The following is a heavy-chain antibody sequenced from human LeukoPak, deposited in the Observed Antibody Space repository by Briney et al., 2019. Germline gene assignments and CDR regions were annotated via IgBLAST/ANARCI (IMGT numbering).Heavy chain of an antibody. Sequence: PSETLSLTCTVSGGSMRSFHWSWIRQPPGKGLEWIGYIYYNGDTNYNPSLKSRVTMSADTSRNQFSLKLNSVTAADTAVYYCARKGGSGWHIDYWGRGTLLTVSS. CDR3: ARKGGSGWHIDY. CDR1: GGSMRSFH. CDR2: IYYNGDT. J-gene: IGHJ4*02. D-gene: IGHD6-19*01. V-gene: IGHV4-59*01.